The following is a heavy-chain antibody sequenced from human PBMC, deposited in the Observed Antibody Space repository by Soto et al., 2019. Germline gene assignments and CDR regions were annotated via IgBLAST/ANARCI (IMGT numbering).Heavy chain of an antibody. CDR1: GYTFTSYA. Sequence: ASVKVSCKASGYTFTSYAMHCVRQAPGQGLEWMGGIIPIFGTANYAQKFQGRVTITADESTSTAYMELSSLRSEDTAVYYCARDRLGAFDPWGQGTLVTVSS. V-gene: IGHV1-69*13. CDR3: ARDRLGAFDP. CDR2: IIPIFGTA. D-gene: IGHD3-16*01. J-gene: IGHJ5*02.